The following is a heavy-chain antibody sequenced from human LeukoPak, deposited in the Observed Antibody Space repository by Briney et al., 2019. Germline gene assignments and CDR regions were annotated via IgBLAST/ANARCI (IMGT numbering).Heavy chain of an antibody. J-gene: IGHJ6*02. CDR3: ARPRGGTAMAPMDV. V-gene: IGHV3-33*01. CDR2: IWYDGSNK. CDR1: GFTFSSYG. Sequence: PGGSLRLSCAASGFTFSSYGMHWVRQAPGKGLEWVAVIWYDGSNKYYADSVKGRFTISRDNSKNTLYLQMNSLRAEDTAVYYCARPRGGTAMAPMDVWGQGTTVTVSS. D-gene: IGHD5-18*01.